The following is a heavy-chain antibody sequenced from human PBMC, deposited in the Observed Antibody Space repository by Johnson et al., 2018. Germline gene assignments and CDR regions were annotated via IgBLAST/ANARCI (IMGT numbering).Heavy chain of an antibody. Sequence: VQLVESGGGLVQPGGSLRLSCAASGITFRNYAMSWVRQAPGKGLEWVSTISGSGSPTYYADSVKGRFTISRDNARSTLAVQMNSLRAEDTAGYYCAKHAYDSCGPGGCWGQGTLVTVSP. CDR3: AKHAYDSCGPGGC. CDR1: GITFRNYA. V-gene: IGHV3-23*04. J-gene: IGHJ4*02. CDR2: ISGSGSPT. D-gene: IGHD3-22*01.